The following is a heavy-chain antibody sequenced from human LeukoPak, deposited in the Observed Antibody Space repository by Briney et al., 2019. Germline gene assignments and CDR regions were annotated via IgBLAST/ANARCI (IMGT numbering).Heavy chain of an antibody. CDR2: IIPIFGTA. Sequence: GASVKVSCKASGGTFSSYAISWVRQAPGQGLEWMGGIIPIFGTANYAQKFQGRVTITADESTSTAYMELSSLRSEDTAVYYCAKDRGYNYGYAGMDVWGQGTTVTVSS. CDR3: AKDRGYNYGYAGMDV. V-gene: IGHV1-69*13. CDR1: GGTFSSYA. D-gene: IGHD5-18*01. J-gene: IGHJ6*02.